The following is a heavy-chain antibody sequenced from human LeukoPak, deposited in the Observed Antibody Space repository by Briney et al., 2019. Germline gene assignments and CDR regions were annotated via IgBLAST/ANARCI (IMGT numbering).Heavy chain of an antibody. CDR2: ISYDGSNK. CDR3: AKVGIAVAADH. V-gene: IGHV3-30*18. Sequence: PGGSLRLSCAASGFTFSSYGMHWVRQAPGKGLEWVAVISYDGSNKYYADSVKGRFTISRDNSKNTLYLQMNSLRAEDTAVYYCAKVGIAVAADHWGQGTLVTVSS. CDR1: GFTFSSYG. D-gene: IGHD6-19*01. J-gene: IGHJ5*02.